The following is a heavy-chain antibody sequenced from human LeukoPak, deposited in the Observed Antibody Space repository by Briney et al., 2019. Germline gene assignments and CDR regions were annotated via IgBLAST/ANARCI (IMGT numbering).Heavy chain of an antibody. J-gene: IGHJ6*02. CDR1: GFTFSSYS. D-gene: IGHD3-10*01. CDR3: AREGGVRGMDV. CDR2: ISSSSSSYI. V-gene: IGHV3-21*01. Sequence: GGSLRLSCAASGFTFSSYSMNWVRQAPGKGLEWVSSISSSSSSYIYYADSVKGRFTISRDNAKNSLYLQMNSLRAEDTAVYYCAREGGVRGMDVWGQGTTVTVSS.